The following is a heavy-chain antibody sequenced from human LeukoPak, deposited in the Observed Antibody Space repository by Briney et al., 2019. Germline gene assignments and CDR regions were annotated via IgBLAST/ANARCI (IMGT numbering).Heavy chain of an antibody. J-gene: IGHJ6*02. CDR1: GYSFTSYG. CDR3: ARNIVVVPAANGNYYGMDV. CDR2: INPYNGNT. V-gene: IGHV1-18*01. Sequence: ASVKVSCKASGYSFTSYGITWVRQAPGQGLEWMGWINPYNGNTNYAQKLQGRVTMTTDTSTSTAYMDLRSLRSDDTAVYYCARNIVVVPAANGNYYGMDVWGQGTTVTVSS. D-gene: IGHD2-2*01.